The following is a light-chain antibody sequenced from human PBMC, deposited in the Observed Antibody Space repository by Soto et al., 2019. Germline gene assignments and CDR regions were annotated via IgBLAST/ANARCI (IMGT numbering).Light chain of an antibody. CDR1: SSDVGSYNR. CDR3: SSYTSSNTYV. Sequence: QSVLTQPPSVSRSPGQSVAISCTGTSSDVGSYNRVSWYQQPPGTAPKVMIYEVSNRPSGVPDRFSGSKSGNTASLTISGLQAEDEADYYCSSYTSSNTYVFGKGTNVTVL. CDR2: EVS. J-gene: IGLJ1*01. V-gene: IGLV2-18*02.